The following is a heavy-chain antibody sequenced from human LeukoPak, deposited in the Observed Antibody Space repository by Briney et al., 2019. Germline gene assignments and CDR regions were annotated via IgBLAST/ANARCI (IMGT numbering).Heavy chain of an antibody. V-gene: IGHV4-30-4*07. CDR3: ANRPLGPYYYYYMGV. J-gene: IGHJ6*03. D-gene: IGHD1-14*01. Sequence: SETPSLTCAVSGGSISSGGYSWSWIRQPPGKGLEWIGYIYYSGSTYYNPSLKSRVTISVDTSKNQFSLKLSSVTAADTAVYYCANRPLGPYYYYYMGVWGKGTTVTVSS. CDR1: GGSISSGGYS. CDR2: IYYSGST.